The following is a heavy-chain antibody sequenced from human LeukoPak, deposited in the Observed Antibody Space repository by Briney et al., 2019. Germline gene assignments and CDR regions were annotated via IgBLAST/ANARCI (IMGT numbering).Heavy chain of an antibody. J-gene: IGHJ4*02. CDR3: ARERSGWLFDH. V-gene: IGHV3-74*01. D-gene: IGHD6-19*01. CDR2: INNDGSST. CDR1: GFTVSSNY. Sequence: GGSLRLSCAASGFTVSSNYMNWVRQAPGKGLEWVSHINNDGSSTTYADSVKGRFTISRDNAKNTLYLQMNSLRAEDTAVYYCARERSGWLFDHWGQGTLVTVSS.